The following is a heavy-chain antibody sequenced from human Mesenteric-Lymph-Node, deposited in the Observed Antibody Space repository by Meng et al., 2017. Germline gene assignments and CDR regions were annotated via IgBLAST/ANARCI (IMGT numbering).Heavy chain of an antibody. J-gene: IGHJ6*02. D-gene: IGHD3-10*01. V-gene: IGHV1-46*01. CDR2: INPSGGST. Sequence: ASVKVSCKASGYTFTSYYMHWVRQAPGQGLEWMGIINPSGGSTSYAQKFQGRVTMTRDTSTSTVYMELSSLRSEDTAVYYCARIRGWFGEFQSPVYGMDVWGQGTTVTVSS. CDR1: GYTFTSYY. CDR3: ARIRGWFGEFQSPVYGMDV.